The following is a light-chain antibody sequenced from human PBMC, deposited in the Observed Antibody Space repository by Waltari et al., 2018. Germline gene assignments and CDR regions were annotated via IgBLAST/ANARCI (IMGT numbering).Light chain of an antibody. V-gene: IGLV2-14*01. CDR3: SSYTSSSTLV. J-gene: IGLJ2*01. CDR2: DVS. CDR1: SVDVRGYNY. Sequence: QSALTQPASVSWSPGQSFSISCTGTSVDVRGYNYVSGDQQHPGKAPKLMIYDVSKRPSGVSTRFSGSKSGNTASLTISGIQAEDEADYYCSSYTSSSTLVFGGGTKLTVL.